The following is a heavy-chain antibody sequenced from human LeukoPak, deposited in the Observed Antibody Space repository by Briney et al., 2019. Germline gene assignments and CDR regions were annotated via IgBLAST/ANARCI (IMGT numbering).Heavy chain of an antibody. J-gene: IGHJ4*02. CDR1: GFTFSSYS. CDR3: ARDWVDTDDY. CDR2: ISSSSSYI. D-gene: IGHD5-18*01. V-gene: IGHV3-21*01. Sequence: GGSLRLSCAASGFTFSSYSMNWARQAPGKGLEWVSSISSSSSYIYYADSVKGRFTISRDNAKNSLYLQMNSLRAEDTAVYYCARDWVDTDDYWGQGTLVTVSS.